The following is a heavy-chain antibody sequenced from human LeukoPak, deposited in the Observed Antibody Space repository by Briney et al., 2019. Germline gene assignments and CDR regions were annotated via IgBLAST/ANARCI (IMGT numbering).Heavy chain of an antibody. J-gene: IGHJ5*02. D-gene: IGHD6-19*01. CDR2: IYSSGSI. Sequence: SETLSLTCTVTGGSISSYYWSWIRQPPGKGPEWIGYIYSSGSINYNPSLKSRVTISVDTSKNHFSLKLSSVTAADTAVYYCARDTRVGIAVAGTYRWFDPWGQGTLVTVSS. CDR3: ARDTRVGIAVAGTYRWFDP. CDR1: GGSISSYY. V-gene: IGHV4-59*01.